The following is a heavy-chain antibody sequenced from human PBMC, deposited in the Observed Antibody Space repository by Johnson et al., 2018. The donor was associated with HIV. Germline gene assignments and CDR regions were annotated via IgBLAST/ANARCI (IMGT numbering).Heavy chain of an antibody. CDR3: TAPVVGKHLDACDM. CDR1: GFTFSDYY. Sequence: VQLVESGGNLVKPGGSLRLSCAASGFTFSDYYMSWIRQAPGKGLEWVGRIKSKADGGTIDYAAPVKGRFTISRDDSENTLYLQMNSLKSEDTAVYYWTAPVVGKHLDACDMWGQGTMVTVSS. D-gene: IGHD2-21*01. CDR2: IKSKADGGTI. V-gene: IGHV3-15*01. J-gene: IGHJ3*02.